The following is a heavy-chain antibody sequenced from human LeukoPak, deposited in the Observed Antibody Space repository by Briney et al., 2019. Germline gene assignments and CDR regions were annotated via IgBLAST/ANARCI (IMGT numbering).Heavy chain of an antibody. CDR1: GFTFSSYA. CDR3: AKAEGHRAN. Sequence: GSLRLPCQASGFTFSSYAMSWVRQAPGKGLEWVSAISDSGGSTYYADSVKGRFTISRDNSKNPLYVQMNSLRAEDTAVYYYAKAEGHRANWGQGTLVTVSS. V-gene: IGHV3-23*01. CDR2: ISDSGGST. J-gene: IGHJ4*02.